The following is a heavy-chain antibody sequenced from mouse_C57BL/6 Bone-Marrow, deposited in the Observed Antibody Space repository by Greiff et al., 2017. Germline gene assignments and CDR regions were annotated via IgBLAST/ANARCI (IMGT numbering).Heavy chain of an antibody. V-gene: IGHV2-4*01. Sequence: QVHVKQSGPGLVQPSQSLSITCTVSGFSLTSYGVHWVRQPPGKGLEWLGVIWSGGSTDYNAAFISRLSISKDNSKSQVFFKMNSLQADDTAIYYCTVAFGFAYWGQGTLVTVSA. CDR2: IWSGGST. J-gene: IGHJ3*01. CDR3: TVAFGFAY. CDR1: GFSLTSYG.